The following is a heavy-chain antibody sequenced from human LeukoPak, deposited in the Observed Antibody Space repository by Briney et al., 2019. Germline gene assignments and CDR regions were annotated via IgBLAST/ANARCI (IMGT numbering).Heavy chain of an antibody. J-gene: IGHJ6*04. V-gene: IGHV1-69*06. CDR1: GGTFSSYA. CDR3: ASGTMVRGAPPLYCDYYYGMDV. D-gene: IGHD3-10*01. CDR2: IIPIFGTA. Sequence: SVKVSCKASGGTFSSYAISWVRQAPGKGLEWMGGIIPIFGTANYAQKFQGRVTITADKSTSTAYMELRSMRSEDTAVYYCASGTMVRGAPPLYCDYYYGMDVWGKGTTVTVSS.